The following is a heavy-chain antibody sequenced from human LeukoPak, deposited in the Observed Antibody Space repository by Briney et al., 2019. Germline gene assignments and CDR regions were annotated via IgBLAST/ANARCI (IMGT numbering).Heavy chain of an antibody. D-gene: IGHD2-15*01. CDR3: ARGRLGYCSGGSCYPYFEY. CDR2: INHSGST. J-gene: IGHJ4*02. Sequence: SETLSLTCAVYGGSFSGYYWSWIRQPPGKGLEWIGEINHSGSTNYNPSLKSRVTISVDTSKNQFSLKLSSVTAADTAVYYCARGRLGYCSGGSCYPYFEYWGQGTLVTVSS. CDR1: GGSFSGYY. V-gene: IGHV4-34*01.